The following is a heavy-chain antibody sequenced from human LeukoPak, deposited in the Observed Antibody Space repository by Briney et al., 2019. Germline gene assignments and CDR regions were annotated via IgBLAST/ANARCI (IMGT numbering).Heavy chain of an antibody. D-gene: IGHD5-18*01. CDR3: ATHRGYSYGTAEDFDY. Sequence: PGVSLRLSCAASGFTFSHYWMSWVRQAPGKGLEWVANIKQDGSEKYYVDSVKGRFTISRDNAKNSLYLQMNSLRAEDTALYYCATHRGYSYGTAEDFDYWGQGTLVTVSS. J-gene: IGHJ4*02. CDR1: GFTFSHYW. CDR2: IKQDGSEK. V-gene: IGHV3-7*01.